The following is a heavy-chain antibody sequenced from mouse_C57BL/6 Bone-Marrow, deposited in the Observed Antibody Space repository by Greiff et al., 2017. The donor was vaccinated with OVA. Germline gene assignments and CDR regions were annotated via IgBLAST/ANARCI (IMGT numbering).Heavy chain of an antibody. CDR1: GYTFTSYG. D-gene: IGHD2-13*01. Sequence: VQLQQSGAELVRPGASVKLSCKASGYTFTSYGISWVKQRTGQGLEWIGEIYPTSGNTYYNEKFKGKATLTADKSSSTAYMELRSLTSEDSAVYFCTRSPRVKAWFAYWGQGTLVTVSA. J-gene: IGHJ3*01. CDR2: IYPTSGNT. V-gene: IGHV1-81*01. CDR3: TRSPRVKAWFAY.